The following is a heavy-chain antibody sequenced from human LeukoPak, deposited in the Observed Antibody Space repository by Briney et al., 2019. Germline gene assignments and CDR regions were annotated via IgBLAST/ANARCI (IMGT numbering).Heavy chain of an antibody. D-gene: IGHD5-24*01. CDR2: ISSSSSYI. CDR1: GFTFNNYN. J-gene: IGHJ4*02. V-gene: IGHV3-21*01. CDR3: ARDRDFDY. Sequence: SGGSLRLSCAASGFTFNNYNMNWVRQAPGKGLEWVLSISSSSSYIYYADSVKGRFTISRDNAKNSLYLQMNSLRVEDTAVYYCARDRDFDYWGQGTLVTVSS.